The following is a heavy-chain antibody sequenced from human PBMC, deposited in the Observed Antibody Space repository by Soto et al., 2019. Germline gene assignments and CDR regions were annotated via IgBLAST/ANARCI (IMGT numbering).Heavy chain of an antibody. V-gene: IGHV3-23*01. CDR3: AKASSLYYYDSSGLRDYYGMDV. D-gene: IGHD3-22*01. CDR2: IVGGDGGRSFTK. Sequence: GGSLRLSCAASGFIFSSFAMTWVRQAPGKGLEWVSAIVGGDGGRSFTKYYADSVKGRFTISKDNSKNMLYLQMNSLRAEDTAVYYCAKASSLYYYDSSGLRDYYGMDVWGQGTTVTVSS. CDR1: GFIFSSFA. J-gene: IGHJ6*02.